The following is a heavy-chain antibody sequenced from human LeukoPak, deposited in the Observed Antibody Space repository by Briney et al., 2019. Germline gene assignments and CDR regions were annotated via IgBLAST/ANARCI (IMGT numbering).Heavy chain of an antibody. J-gene: IGHJ4*02. D-gene: IGHD3-16*01. CDR3: ARDRAGGTFGGVMFFDY. CDR2: ISPSGGST. V-gene: IGHV1-46*01. CDR1: GYTFTSNY. Sequence: ASVKVSCTAFGYTFTSNYTHWVRQAPGQGPEWMGVISPSGGSTTYAQKFQGRVTLTRDMSTSTDYLELSSLRSEDTAVYYCARDRAGGTFGGVMFFDYWGQGTLVTVSS.